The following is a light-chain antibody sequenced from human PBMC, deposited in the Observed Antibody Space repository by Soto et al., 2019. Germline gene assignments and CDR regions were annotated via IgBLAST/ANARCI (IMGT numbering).Light chain of an antibody. CDR1: QSVSSSY. CDR3: QQYGTSPRT. J-gene: IGKJ1*01. CDR2: GAS. Sequence: EIVMTQSPDTLSVSRGESATISCRASQSVSSSYLAWYQQKPGQAPRLLIYGASNRATGIPDRFSGSRSGTDFTLTISRLEPEDFAVYYCQQYGTSPRTFGQGTKVDI. V-gene: IGKV3-20*01.